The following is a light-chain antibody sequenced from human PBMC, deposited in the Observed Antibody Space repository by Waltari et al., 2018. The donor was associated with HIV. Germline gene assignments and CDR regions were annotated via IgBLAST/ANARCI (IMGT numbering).Light chain of an antibody. CDR1: TSNIGAGHD. CDR3: QSSDIRLHGLWV. Sequence: QSLLTQPPSVSATPAQRITISCTGNTSNIGAGHDVHWYRQLPGTAPRLLIFANSNRPSGVPDRISGSKSTASASLAITGLQAEDEGYYYCQSSDIRLHGLWVFGGGTKVTVL. V-gene: IGLV1-40*01. J-gene: IGLJ3*02. CDR2: ANS.